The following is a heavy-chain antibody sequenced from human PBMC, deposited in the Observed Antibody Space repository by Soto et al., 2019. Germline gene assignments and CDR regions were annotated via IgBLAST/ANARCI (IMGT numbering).Heavy chain of an antibody. Sequence: QVQLQESGPGLVKPSQTLSLTCTVSGGSISSGGYYWSWIRQHPGKGLEWIGYIYYSGSTYYNPSLQSPGTISVDPSTHQFSLKLSSVTVPDTAVYYCARGIDYWGQGTLVTVSS. CDR3: ARGIDY. V-gene: IGHV4-31*01. J-gene: IGHJ4*02. CDR2: IYYSGST. CDR1: GGSISSGGYY. D-gene: IGHD3-10*01.